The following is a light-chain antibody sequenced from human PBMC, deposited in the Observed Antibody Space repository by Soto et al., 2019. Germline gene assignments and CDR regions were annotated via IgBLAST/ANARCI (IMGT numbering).Light chain of an antibody. CDR2: GAS. V-gene: IGKV3-20*01. CDR1: QSVSSNY. J-gene: IGKJ3*01. Sequence: EIVLTQSPGTLSLSPGERATLSCRASQSVSSNYLAWYQQKPGQAPRLLIYGASSRATGIPDRFSGSGSGTDFTLTISRLEPEDFAVYYCQKYGSSYTFGPGTKVDIK. CDR3: QKYGSSYT.